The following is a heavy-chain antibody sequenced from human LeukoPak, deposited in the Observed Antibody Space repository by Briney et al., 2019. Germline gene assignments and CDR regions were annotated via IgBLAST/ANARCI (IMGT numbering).Heavy chain of an antibody. J-gene: IGHJ4*02. CDR2: LSSSGSAF. V-gene: IGHV3-48*03. CDR1: GSTSGGYK. Sequence: PGGSLRPSCEAPGSTSGGYKMNWARQAPGKGRGWIAYLSSSGSAFSYADSVKGRFTIARDNAKNSVYLEMNSLRADGTAVYYCARSARLMKGVVEVTALDDWGQGTLVTVSS. D-gene: IGHD3-3*01. CDR3: ARSARLMKGVVEVTALDD.